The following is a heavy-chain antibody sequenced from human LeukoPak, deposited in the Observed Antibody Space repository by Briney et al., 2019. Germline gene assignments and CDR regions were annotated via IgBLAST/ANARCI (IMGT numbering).Heavy chain of an antibody. J-gene: IGHJ4*02. Sequence: GGSLRLSCAASGFTVSRYYMTWVRQAPGKGLDWGSVIADGGTTNYADSVKGRFTISRDNSKNTLYLQMNSLRAEDTAVYYCASSATTPGGFDYWGQGTLVTVSS. CDR3: ASSATTPGGFDY. D-gene: IGHD3-16*01. CDR1: GFTVSRYY. CDR2: IADGGTT. V-gene: IGHV3-66*01.